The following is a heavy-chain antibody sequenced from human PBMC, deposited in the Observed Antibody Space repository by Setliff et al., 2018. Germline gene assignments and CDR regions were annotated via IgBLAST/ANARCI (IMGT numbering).Heavy chain of an antibody. CDR3: ARAVGYCSGGSCYKGDDY. CDR2: ISAYNGNT. CDR1: GYTFTSYG. D-gene: IGHD2-15*01. J-gene: IGHJ4*02. Sequence: ASVKVSCKASGYTFTSYGISWVRQAPGQGLEWMGWISAYNGNTNYAQKLQDRVTMTTDTSTNTAYMEVRSLGSDDTAMYYCARAVGYCSGGSCYKGDDYWGQRTLVTVS. V-gene: IGHV1-18*01.